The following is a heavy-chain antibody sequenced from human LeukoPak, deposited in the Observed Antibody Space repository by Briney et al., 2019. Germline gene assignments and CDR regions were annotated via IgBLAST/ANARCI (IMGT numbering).Heavy chain of an antibody. V-gene: IGHV3-30*18. J-gene: IGHJ4*02. CDR3: AKGVRSGYDRLDY. CDR1: GFTFSNYG. D-gene: IGHD5-12*01. Sequence: GGSLRLSCTASGFTFSNYGIHWVRQAPGKGLEWVAVISYDGLNKNHADSVKGRFTISRDNSRNTLSLQMNSLRVEDTAVYYCAKGVRSGYDRLDYWGQGALVTVSS. CDR2: ISYDGLNK.